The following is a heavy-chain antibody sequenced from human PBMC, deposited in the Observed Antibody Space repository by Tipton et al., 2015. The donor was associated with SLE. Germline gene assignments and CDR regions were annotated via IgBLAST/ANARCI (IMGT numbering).Heavy chain of an antibody. V-gene: IGHV4-59*01. CDR3: ARWGGLGFDSSGYFAFDI. J-gene: IGHJ3*02. Sequence: TLSLTCTVSGGSLSSYYWTWIRQPPGKGLEWIGYIYYSGSTNYNPSLKSRVTISVDTSKNQFSLKLSPVTAADTAVYYCARWGGLGFDSSGYFAFDIWGQGTMVTVSS. CDR2: IYYSGST. D-gene: IGHD3-22*01. CDR1: GGSLSSYY.